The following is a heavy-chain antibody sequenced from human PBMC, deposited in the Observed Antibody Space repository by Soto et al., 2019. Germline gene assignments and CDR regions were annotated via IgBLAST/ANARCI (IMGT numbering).Heavy chain of an antibody. CDR1: GFTFSPYW. D-gene: IGHD2-2*01. Sequence: EVQLAESGGGLVQPGGSLRLSCAASGFTFSPYWMHWVRQAPGKGLVWVSRINPDGSSTDYADSVKGRFTISRDNDKNKLYLQMNSLRAEDTAVYYCGRGGGASPRGMDVWGQGTTVTVSS. J-gene: IGHJ6*02. V-gene: IGHV3-74*01. CDR3: GRGGGASPRGMDV. CDR2: INPDGSST.